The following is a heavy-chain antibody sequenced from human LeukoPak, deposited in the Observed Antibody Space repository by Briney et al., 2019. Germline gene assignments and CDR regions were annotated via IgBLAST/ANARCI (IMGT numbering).Heavy chain of an antibody. CDR1: GYTFTSYD. Sequence: ASAKVSCKASGYTFTSYDINWVRQATGQGLEWMGWMNPNSGNTGYAQKFQDRLTMTRYTSISTAYMELSSLTSEDTAVYYCARGSYYDSSGYYYVEPFDYWGQGTLVTVSS. V-gene: IGHV1-8*01. J-gene: IGHJ4*02. D-gene: IGHD3-22*01. CDR2: MNPNSGNT. CDR3: ARGSYYDSSGYYYVEPFDY.